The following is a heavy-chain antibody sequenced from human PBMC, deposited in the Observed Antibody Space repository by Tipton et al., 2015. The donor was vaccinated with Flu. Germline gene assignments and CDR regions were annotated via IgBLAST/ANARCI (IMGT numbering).Heavy chain of an antibody. CDR1: GGSISSSSYY. J-gene: IGHJ5*02. CDR3: AREKGVYFDGHIWGSYPRDWFDP. Sequence: LRLSCTVSGGSISSSSYYWGWIRQPPGKGLEWIGSIYYSGSTYYNPPLKSRVAISVDTSKNQFSLKLSSVTAADTAVYYCAREKGVYFDGHIWGSYPRDWFDPWGQGTLVTVSS. D-gene: IGHD3-16*01. CDR2: IYYSGST. V-gene: IGHV4-39*07.